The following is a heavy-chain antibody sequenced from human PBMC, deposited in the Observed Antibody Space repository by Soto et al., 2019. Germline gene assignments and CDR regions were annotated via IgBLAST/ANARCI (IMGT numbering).Heavy chain of an antibody. CDR2: IYYSGST. Sequence: SETLSLTCTVSGGSISSYYWSWIRQPPGKGLEWIGYIYYSGSTNYNPSLNSRVTISVDTSKNQFSLKLSSVTAADTAVYYCARGRYSGYDKGPFDYWGQGTLVTVSS. V-gene: IGHV4-59*01. CDR3: ARGRYSGYDKGPFDY. CDR1: GGSISSYY. J-gene: IGHJ4*02. D-gene: IGHD5-12*01.